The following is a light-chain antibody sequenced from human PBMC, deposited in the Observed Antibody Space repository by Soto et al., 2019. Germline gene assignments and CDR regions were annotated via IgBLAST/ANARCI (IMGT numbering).Light chain of an antibody. V-gene: IGKV3-15*01. J-gene: IGKJ4*01. CDR2: HAS. Sequence: EIVMTQSPATLSVSPGERATLSCRASQSMYNNLAWYQQKPGQAPRLLIYHASARATGIPARFSGSGSGTEFTLTISSLPSEDFAVYYCQQYNNWPLTFGGGTKVEI. CDR1: QSMYNN. CDR3: QQYNNWPLT.